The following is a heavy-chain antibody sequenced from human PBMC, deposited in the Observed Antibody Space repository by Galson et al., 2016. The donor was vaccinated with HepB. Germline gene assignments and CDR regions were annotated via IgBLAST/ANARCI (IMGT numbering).Heavy chain of an antibody. CDR2: IYSSGAT. V-gene: IGHV3-53*04. D-gene: IGHD2/OR15-2a*01. CDR1: GFSVTSSY. Sequence: SLRLSCAASGFSVTSSYMSWVRQAPGKGLEWVSVIYSSGATYYAESVGGRFIISRHNSRNTVDLQMSSLRAEDTAFYYCARGLVGSTTAFDSWGQGTLVAVSP. J-gene: IGHJ4*02. CDR3: ARGLVGSTTAFDS.